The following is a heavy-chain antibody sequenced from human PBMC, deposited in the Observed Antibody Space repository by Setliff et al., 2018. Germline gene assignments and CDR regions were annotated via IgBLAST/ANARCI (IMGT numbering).Heavy chain of an antibody. CDR1: GGSISSGSYY. Sequence: SETLSLTCTVSGGSISSGSYYWGWIRQPPGKGLEWIGSIYYSGSTYYNPSLKSRVTISVDTSKNQFSLKLSSVTAADTAVSYCARVAAYSSSWYNYYYGMDVWGQGTTVTVSS. J-gene: IGHJ6*02. CDR2: IYYSGST. D-gene: IGHD6-13*01. V-gene: IGHV4-39*07. CDR3: ARVAAYSSSWYNYYYGMDV.